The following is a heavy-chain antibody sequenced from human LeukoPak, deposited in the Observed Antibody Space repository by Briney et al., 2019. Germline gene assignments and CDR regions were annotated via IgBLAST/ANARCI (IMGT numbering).Heavy chain of an antibody. Sequence: GGSLRLSCAASGFTFSSYGMHWVGQAPGKGLEWVAVISYDGSNKYYADSVKGRFTISRDNSKNTLYLQMNSLRAEDTAVYYCAKDYYGSGAPPAHFDYWGQGTLVTVSS. J-gene: IGHJ4*02. CDR2: ISYDGSNK. CDR1: GFTFSSYG. V-gene: IGHV3-30*18. D-gene: IGHD3-10*01. CDR3: AKDYYGSGAPPAHFDY.